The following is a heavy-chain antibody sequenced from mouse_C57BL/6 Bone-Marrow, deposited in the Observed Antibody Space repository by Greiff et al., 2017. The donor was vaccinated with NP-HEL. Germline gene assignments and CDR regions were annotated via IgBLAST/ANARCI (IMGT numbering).Heavy chain of an antibody. Sequence: VQLQQPGTELVKPGASVKLSCKASGYTFTSYWMHWVKQRPGQGLEWIGNINPSNGGTNYNEKFKSKATLTVDKSSSTAYMQLRSLTSEDSAVYYCARGGSSYRYWYFDVWGTGTTVTVSS. CDR1: GYTFTSYW. D-gene: IGHD1-1*01. CDR3: ARGGSSYRYWYFDV. J-gene: IGHJ1*03. V-gene: IGHV1-53*01. CDR2: INPSNGGT.